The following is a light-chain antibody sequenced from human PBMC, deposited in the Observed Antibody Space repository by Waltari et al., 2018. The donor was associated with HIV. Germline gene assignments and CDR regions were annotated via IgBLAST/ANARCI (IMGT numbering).Light chain of an antibody. V-gene: IGLV2-14*01. CDR1: TNDVGGYNY. J-gene: IGLJ3*02. CDR3: CSYRQITMLV. Sequence: QSALTQPASVSGSPGQSITISCTGSTNDVGGYNYVSWYQHHSGKAPKLIIYEVSHRPSGVSDRFSASKSGNTASLTISGLQEEDEADYYCCSYRQITMLVFGSGTKLTVL. CDR2: EVS.